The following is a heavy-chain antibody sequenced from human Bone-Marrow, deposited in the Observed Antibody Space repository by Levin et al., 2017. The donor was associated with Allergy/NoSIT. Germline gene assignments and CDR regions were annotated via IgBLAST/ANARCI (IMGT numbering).Heavy chain of an antibody. CDR2: IKQDGSEK. J-gene: IGHJ4*02. CDR3: AREPTGDYVWGSIDY. CDR1: GFTFSSYW. D-gene: IGHD3-16*01. Sequence: GGSLRLSCAASGFTFSSYWMSWVRQAPGKGLEWVANIKQDGSEKYYVDSVKGRFTISRDNAKNSLYLQMNSLRAEDTAVYYCAREPTGDYVWGSIDYWGQGTLVTVSS. V-gene: IGHV3-7*01.